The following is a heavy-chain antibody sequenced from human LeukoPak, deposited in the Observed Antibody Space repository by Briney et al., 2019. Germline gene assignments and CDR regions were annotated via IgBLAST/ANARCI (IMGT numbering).Heavy chain of an antibody. V-gene: IGHV1-69*04. CDR1: GGTFSSYA. D-gene: IGHD3-10*01. CDR2: IIPILGIA. Sequence: SVKVSCKASGGTFSSYAISWVRQAPGQGLEWMGRIIPILGIANYAQKFQGRVTITADKTTSTAYMELSSLRSEDTAVYYCARDGYYGGEYWGQGTLVTVSS. J-gene: IGHJ4*02. CDR3: ARDGYYGGEY.